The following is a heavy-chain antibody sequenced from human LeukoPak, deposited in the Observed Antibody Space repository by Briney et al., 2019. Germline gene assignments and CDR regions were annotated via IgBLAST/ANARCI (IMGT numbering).Heavy chain of an antibody. D-gene: IGHD3-10*01. J-gene: IGHJ3*02. CDR2: ISSSVSGT. CDR1: GFTFSNYA. CDR3: ARGPLWFGEDAFDI. V-gene: IGHV3-23*01. Sequence: GGSLRLSCAASGFTFSNYAMNWVRQAPGKGLEWVSSISSSVSGTYYADSVKGRFTISRDNSKNTLFLQMNSLRAEDTAVYYCARGPLWFGEDAFDIWGQGTMVTVSS.